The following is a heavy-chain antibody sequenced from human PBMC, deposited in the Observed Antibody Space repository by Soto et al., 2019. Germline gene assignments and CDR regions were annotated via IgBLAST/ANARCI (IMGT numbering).Heavy chain of an antibody. Sequence: EVQLVESGGGLVQPGGSLRLSCVASGFTFSAYSMNWVRQAPGKGPEWVSYISGNNNKIYYADSVRGRFTISRDNAKSSLFLQMDRRRDEKAAFYYWARQVYTVVTPIDLWGQGTLVTVSS. CDR1: GFTFSAYS. CDR3: ARQVYTVVTPIDL. V-gene: IGHV3-48*02. D-gene: IGHD2-21*02. J-gene: IGHJ5*02. CDR2: ISGNNNKI.